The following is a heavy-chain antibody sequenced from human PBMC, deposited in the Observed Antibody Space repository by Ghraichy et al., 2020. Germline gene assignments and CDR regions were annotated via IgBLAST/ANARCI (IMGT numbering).Heavy chain of an antibody. V-gene: IGHV3-7*01. CDR1: GFSFSSYW. D-gene: IGHD2-15*01. J-gene: IGHJ4*02. CDR3: ARDVGYCADC. Sequence: SLNISCAASGFSFSSYWMTWVRQAPGKGLEWVANINQDATDKNYVDSVKGRFTISRDNAKNSLYLQMNSLRAEDTAVYYCARDVGYCADCWGQGTLVTVSS. CDR2: INQDATDK.